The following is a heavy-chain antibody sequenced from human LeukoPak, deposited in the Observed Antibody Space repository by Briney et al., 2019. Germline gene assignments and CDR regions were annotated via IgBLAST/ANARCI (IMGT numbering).Heavy chain of an antibody. Sequence: GRSLRLSCAASGFTFGDYAVNWVRQAPGKGLEWVGFVRSKAYGGTVEYAASVKGRFTISRDDSKSIAYLQWNSLKTEDTAVYFCTRGIAVAGRDYYYGMDFWGKGTRVTVSS. CDR2: VRSKAYGGTV. V-gene: IGHV3-49*04. CDR1: GFTFGDYA. D-gene: IGHD6-19*01. J-gene: IGHJ6*04. CDR3: TRGIAVAGRDYYYGMDF.